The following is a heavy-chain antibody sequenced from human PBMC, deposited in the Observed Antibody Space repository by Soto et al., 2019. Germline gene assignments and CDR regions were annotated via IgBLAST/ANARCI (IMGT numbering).Heavy chain of an antibody. D-gene: IGHD3-22*01. Sequence: ASVKVSCKAAGGTFSSDAISWVRQAPGQGLEWMGGIIPIFGTANYAQKFQGRVTITADKSTSTAYMELSSLRSEDTAVYYCASFYSSPIVVVSEGAFDIWGQGTMVTVSS. V-gene: IGHV1-69*06. CDR2: IIPIFGTA. J-gene: IGHJ3*02. CDR3: ASFYSSPIVVVSEGAFDI. CDR1: GGTFSSDA.